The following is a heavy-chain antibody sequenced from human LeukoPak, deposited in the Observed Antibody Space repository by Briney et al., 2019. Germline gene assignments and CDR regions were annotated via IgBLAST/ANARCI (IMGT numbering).Heavy chain of an antibody. CDR2: IYHSGST. CDR3: ARVLLWFGDPNWFDP. V-gene: IGHV4-30-2*01. Sequence: SETLSLTCAVTGGSLSSGGYSWSWIRQPPGKGLEWIGYIYHSGSTYYNPSLKSRVTISVDRSKNQFSLKLSSVAAADTAVYYCARVLLWFGDPNWFDPWGQGTLVTVSS. CDR1: GGSLSSGGYS. D-gene: IGHD3-10*01. J-gene: IGHJ5*02.